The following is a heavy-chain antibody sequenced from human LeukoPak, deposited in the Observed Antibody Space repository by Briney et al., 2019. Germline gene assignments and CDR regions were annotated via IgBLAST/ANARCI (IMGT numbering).Heavy chain of an antibody. CDR2: ISNDGSNE. Sequence: GGSLRLSCAASGFTFSSYAIHWVRQAPGKGLEWVAVISNDGSNEYYADSVKGRFTISRDNSKNTLYLQMNSLRAEDTAVYFCATIMVRGLIITSRVDYWGQGTLVTVSP. CDR3: ATIMVRGLIITSRVDY. D-gene: IGHD3-10*01. J-gene: IGHJ4*02. CDR1: GFTFSSYA. V-gene: IGHV3-30-3*01.